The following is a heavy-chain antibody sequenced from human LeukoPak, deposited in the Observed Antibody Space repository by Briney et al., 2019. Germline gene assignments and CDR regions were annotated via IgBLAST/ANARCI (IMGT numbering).Heavy chain of an antibody. V-gene: IGHV1-69*04. CDR1: GYTFTGYY. CDR3: ARVNADYYDSSGYYY. J-gene: IGHJ4*02. CDR2: IIPILGIA. D-gene: IGHD3-22*01. Sequence: ASVKVSCKASGYTFTGYYMHWVRQAPGQGLEWMGRIIPILGIANYAQKFQGRVTITADKSTSTAYMELSSLRSEDTAVYYCARVNADYYDSSGYYYWGQGTLVTVSS.